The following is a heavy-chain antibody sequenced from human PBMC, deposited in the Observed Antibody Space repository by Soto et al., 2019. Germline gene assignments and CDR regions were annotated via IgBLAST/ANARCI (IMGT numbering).Heavy chain of an antibody. Sequence: QVQLQESGPGLVKPSETLSLTCTVSGGSISSYYWSWIRQPPGKGLEWIGYIYYSGSTNYNPSLKSRVTISVETSKNQFPLKLSSVTAADPAVYYCARHRPGSGGSCYDYWGQGTLVTVSS. CDR1: GGSISSYY. V-gene: IGHV4-59*08. J-gene: IGHJ4*02. CDR3: ARHRPGSGGSCYDY. D-gene: IGHD2-15*01. CDR2: IYYSGST.